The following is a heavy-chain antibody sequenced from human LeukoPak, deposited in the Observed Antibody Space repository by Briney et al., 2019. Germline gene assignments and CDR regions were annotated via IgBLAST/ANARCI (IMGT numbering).Heavy chain of an antibody. J-gene: IGHJ4*02. V-gene: IGHV4-38-2*02. CDR1: NNSISIGYY. D-gene: IGHD3-22*01. CDR2: IYYSGST. Sequence: SETLSLTCTVSNNSISIGYYWGWIRQPPGKGLEWIGRIYYSGSTYDNPSLKSRLTIPVDPPYHLFSLKQSSVTAADTAVYYCPRGDYYDSSHFDYWGQGTLVTVSS. CDR3: PRGDYYDSSHFDY.